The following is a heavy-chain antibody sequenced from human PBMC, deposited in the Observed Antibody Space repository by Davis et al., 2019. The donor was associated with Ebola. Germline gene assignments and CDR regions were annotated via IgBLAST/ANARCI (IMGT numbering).Heavy chain of an antibody. CDR2: ISDSGDST. J-gene: IGHJ4*02. CDR1: GFTFSSYA. Sequence: GESLKISCTASGFTFSSYAMSWVRQAPGKGLEWVSGISDSGDSTEYINSVKGRFTISRDNSKNTLHLQMNSLRAEDTAVYYCAIARNYYGSQPIDYWGQGTLVTVSS. CDR3: AIARNYYGSQPIDY. D-gene: IGHD3-10*01. V-gene: IGHV3-23*01.